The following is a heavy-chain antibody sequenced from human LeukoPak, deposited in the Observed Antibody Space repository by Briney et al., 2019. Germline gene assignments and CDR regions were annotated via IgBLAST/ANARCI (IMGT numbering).Heavy chain of an antibody. CDR1: GYSLTDYY. J-gene: IGHJ4*02. D-gene: IGHD1-14*01. Sequence: ASVKVSCKASGYSLTDYYIHRMRQAPGQGLEWMGWINPNSGGTSLVQKFQGRVTMTRDTSTSTAYVELNSLRSDDTAVYYCARGLTTGFDFWGQGTLVTVSS. CDR3: ARGLTTGFDF. V-gene: IGHV1-2*02. CDR2: INPNSGGT.